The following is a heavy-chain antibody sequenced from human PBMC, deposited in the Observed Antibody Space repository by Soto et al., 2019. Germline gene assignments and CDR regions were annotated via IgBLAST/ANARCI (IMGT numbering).Heavy chain of an antibody. J-gene: IGHJ4*02. Sequence: QLQLQESGPGLVKPSETLSLTCTVSGGSISSSSYYCGWIRQPPGKGLEWIGSIYYSGSTYYNPSLKSRVTISVETSKSLFYLKLSSVTAADTAVYYCARLDCGGDCYITYYFDYWGQGNLVTVSS. CDR2: IYYSGST. CDR1: GGSISSSSYY. CDR3: ARLDCGGDCYITYYFDY. D-gene: IGHD2-21*02. V-gene: IGHV4-39*01.